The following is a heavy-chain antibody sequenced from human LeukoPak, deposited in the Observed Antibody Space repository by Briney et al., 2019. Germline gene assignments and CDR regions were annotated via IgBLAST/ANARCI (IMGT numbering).Heavy chain of an antibody. J-gene: IGHJ3*02. CDR2: IYYSGST. CDR3: ARSPPNDRDAFDI. V-gene: IGHV4-30-4*01. D-gene: IGHD3-22*01. CDR1: GGSISSGDYY. Sequence: SETLSLTCTVSGGSISSGDYYWSWIRQPPGKGLEWIGYIYYSGSTYYNPSLKGRVTISVDTSKNQFSLKLSSVTAADTAVYYCARSPPNDRDAFDIWGQGTMVTVSP.